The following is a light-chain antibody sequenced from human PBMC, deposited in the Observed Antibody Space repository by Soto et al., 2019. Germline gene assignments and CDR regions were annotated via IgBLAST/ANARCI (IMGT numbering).Light chain of an antibody. J-gene: IGKJ1*01. V-gene: IGKV3-11*01. CDR3: QQRGSPTWT. Sequence: DILLTQSPASLSLFPGERVTLSCRASQRLSGYIAWYQQKPGQAPRLVIYDVSTRAFGVPARFSGSGSGTEFTLTISNLEPDDFAVYHCQQRGSPTWTFGEGTKLEIK. CDR1: QRLSGY. CDR2: DVS.